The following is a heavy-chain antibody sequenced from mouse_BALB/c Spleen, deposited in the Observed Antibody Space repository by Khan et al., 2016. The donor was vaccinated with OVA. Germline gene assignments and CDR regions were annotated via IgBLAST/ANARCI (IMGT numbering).Heavy chain of an antibody. CDR3: VSAGYGAFAY. CDR1: GFTFSDYY. J-gene: IGHJ3*01. V-gene: IGHV5-4*02. Sequence: EVELVESGGGLVKPGGSLKLSCAASGFTFSDYYMYWVRQTPEKRLEWVATISDGGTSTYYPDSVKGRFTISRDNAKNSVYLQMSSLKSDDTAIFCCVSAGYGAFAYWGQGTLVTVSA. CDR2: ISDGGTST. D-gene: IGHD1-1*02.